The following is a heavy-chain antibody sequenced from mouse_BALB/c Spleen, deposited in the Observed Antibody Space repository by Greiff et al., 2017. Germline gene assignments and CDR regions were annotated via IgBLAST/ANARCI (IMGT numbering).Heavy chain of an antibody. CDR2: ISYSGST. Sequence: EVQLQQSGPGLVKPSQSLSLTCTVTGYSITSDYAWNWIRQFPGNKLEWMGYISYSGSTSYNPSLKSRISITRDTSKNQFFLQLNSVTTEDTATYYCAGDYYGSSYGAWFAYWGQGTLVTVSA. J-gene: IGHJ3*01. CDR1: GYSITSDYA. V-gene: IGHV3-2*02. D-gene: IGHD1-1*01. CDR3: AGDYYGSSYGAWFAY.